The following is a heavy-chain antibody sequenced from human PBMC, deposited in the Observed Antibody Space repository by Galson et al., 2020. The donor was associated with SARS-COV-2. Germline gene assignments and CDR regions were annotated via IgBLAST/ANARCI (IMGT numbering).Heavy chain of an antibody. CDR2: ISYDGSNK. J-gene: IGHJ4*02. CDR1: GFTFSSYA. V-gene: IGHV3-30-3*01. CDR3: ARARSGSYRTEFDY. Sequence: TGGSLRLSCAASGFTFSSYAMHWVRQAPGKGLEWVADISYDGSNKYYADSVKGRFTISRDNSKNTLYLQMNSLRAEDTAVYYCARARSGSYRTEFDYWGQGTLVTVSS. D-gene: IGHD1-26*01.